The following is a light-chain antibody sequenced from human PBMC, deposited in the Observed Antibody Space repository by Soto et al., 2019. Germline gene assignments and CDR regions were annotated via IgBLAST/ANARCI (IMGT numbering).Light chain of an antibody. V-gene: IGLV2-14*01. Sequence: QSALTQPASVSGSPGQSITISCTGTSSDVGAYNYVSWYQQYPGKAPKLIIYDVSNRPSGVSNRFSGSKSGNTASLTISGLQAEDEADYYCSSYTSTNTLVFGGGTKLTVL. CDR1: SSDVGAYNY. CDR3: SSYTSTNTLV. J-gene: IGLJ2*01. CDR2: DVS.